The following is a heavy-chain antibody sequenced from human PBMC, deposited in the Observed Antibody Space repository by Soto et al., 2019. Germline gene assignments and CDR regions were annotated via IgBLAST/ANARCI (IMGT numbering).Heavy chain of an antibody. J-gene: IGHJ5*02. CDR3: ARVGPTKIVVPFGDR. D-gene: IGHD3-22*01. Sequence: QVQLVQSGAEVRKPGASVQVSCKASGYIFTSYGISWVRQAPGQGLEWMGWINTDNGNTKYAQKLECRVTMTRDRPTATAYMELRRLRSDDTAVYYCARVGPTKIVVPFGDRWGQGTQVTVSS. V-gene: IGHV1-18*04. CDR2: INTDNGNT. CDR1: GYIFTSYG.